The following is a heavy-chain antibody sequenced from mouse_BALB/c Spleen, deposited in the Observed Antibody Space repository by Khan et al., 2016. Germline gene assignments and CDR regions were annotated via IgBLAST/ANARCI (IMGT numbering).Heavy chain of an antibody. Sequence: QVRLQQSGAELARPGASVKMSCKASGYTLTSYTMYWIKQRPGQGLEWIGYINPGSAYTIYNQKFKDKATLTADKSSSTAYMQLNSLTSADSAVYDCTRRGREGLPDYGGQGTTLTVSS. CDR3: TRRGREGLPDY. V-gene: IGHV1-4*01. CDR2: INPGSAYT. CDR1: GYTLTSYT. D-gene: IGHD3-3*01. J-gene: IGHJ2*01.